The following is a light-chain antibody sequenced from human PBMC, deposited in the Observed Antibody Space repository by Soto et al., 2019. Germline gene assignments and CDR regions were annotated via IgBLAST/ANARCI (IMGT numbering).Light chain of an antibody. CDR2: EVS. V-gene: IGLV2-14*01. J-gene: IGLJ1*01. CDR3: SSLTTRFTYV. CDR1: SSDVGAYNY. Sequence: QSALTQPASVSGSPGQSVAISCSGTSSDVGAYNYVSWYRQHPGKAPKLLLSEVSNRPSGVSDRFSGSKSGNTASLTISGLQAEDEADYYCSSLTTRFTYVFGTGTKVHRP.